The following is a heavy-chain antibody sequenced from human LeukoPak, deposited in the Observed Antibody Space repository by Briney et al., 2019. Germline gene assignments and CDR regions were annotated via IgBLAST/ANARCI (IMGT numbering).Heavy chain of an antibody. J-gene: IGHJ4*02. CDR2: IYHSGST. V-gene: IGHV4-30-2*01. CDR3: ARQMATKLFGFDY. Sequence: SETLSLTCAVSGGSISSGGYSWSWIRQPPGTGLEWIGYIYHSGSTYYNPSLKSRVTISVDRSKNQFSLKLSSVTAADTAVYYCARQMATKLFGFDYWGQGTLVTVSS. D-gene: IGHD5-24*01. CDR1: GGSISSGGYS.